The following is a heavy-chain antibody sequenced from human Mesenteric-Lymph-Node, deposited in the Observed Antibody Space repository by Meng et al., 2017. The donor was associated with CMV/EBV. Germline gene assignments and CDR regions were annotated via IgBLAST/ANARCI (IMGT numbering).Heavy chain of an antibody. D-gene: IGHD3-22*01. CDR3: AKVNSYDRGFGMIHAFDI. Sequence: GGSLRLSCAGSGFSFSDYWMSWVRQAPGKGLEWVANIKLDGTDKYYADSVKGRFAISRDNAKISLYLQMNSLRADDTAAYYCAKVNSYDRGFGMIHAFDIWGQGTMVTVSS. V-gene: IGHV3-7*01. J-gene: IGHJ3*02. CDR2: IKLDGTDK. CDR1: GFSFSDYW.